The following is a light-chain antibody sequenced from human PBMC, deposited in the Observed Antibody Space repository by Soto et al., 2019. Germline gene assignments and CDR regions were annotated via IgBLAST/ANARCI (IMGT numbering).Light chain of an antibody. CDR3: FSYTISATLV. CDR2: EVR. CDR1: TNDIGGYNY. Sequence: QSVLTQPASVSGSPGQSITISCSGTTNDIGGYNYVSWYQHHPGKVPKVIIYEVRHRPSGVSNRFSGSKSGNTASLTISGLQAADEADYYCFSYTISATLVFGGGIKLTVL. V-gene: IGLV2-14*01. J-gene: IGLJ3*02.